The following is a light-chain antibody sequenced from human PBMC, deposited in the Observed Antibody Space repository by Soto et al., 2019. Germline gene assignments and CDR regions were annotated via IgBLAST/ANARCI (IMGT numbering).Light chain of an antibody. V-gene: IGKV1-5*03. CDR3: QQYNSRGT. CDR1: QSISTW. J-gene: IGKJ4*01. Sequence: DIQMTQSPSTLSASVGDRVTITCRASQSISTWLAWYQQKPGKAPKILIYKASSLESGVPSRFSGSGSGTEFTLTISSLQPDDFATYYCQQYNSRGTFGGGTKVDIK. CDR2: KAS.